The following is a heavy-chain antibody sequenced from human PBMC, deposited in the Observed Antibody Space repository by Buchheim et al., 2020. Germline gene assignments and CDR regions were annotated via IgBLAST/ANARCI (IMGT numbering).Heavy chain of an antibody. CDR2: IYYSGST. CDR3: ARDRWELLNWFDP. CDR1: GGSISSSSYY. Sequence: QLQLQESGPGLVKPSETLSLTCTVSGGSISSSSYYWGWIRQPPGKGLEWIGSIYYSGSTYYNPSLKSRVTIALDTANNQLSLKLSSVTAADTAVYYCARDRWELLNWFDPWGQGTL. J-gene: IGHJ5*02. V-gene: IGHV4-39*07. D-gene: IGHD1-26*01.